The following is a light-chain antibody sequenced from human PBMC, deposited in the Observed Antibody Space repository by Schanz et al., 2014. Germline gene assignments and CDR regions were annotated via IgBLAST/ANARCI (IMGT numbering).Light chain of an antibody. Sequence: EIVLTQSPGTLSLSPGERATLSCRASQSVGNNYLAWYQQKPGQAPRLLIYGASTRATGIPDRFSGSGSGTDFTLTISRLEPEDFAVFYCQHYGTSPLSTFGQGTKLEIK. CDR1: QSVGNNY. V-gene: IGKV3-20*01. J-gene: IGKJ2*01. CDR2: GAS. CDR3: QHYGTSPLST.